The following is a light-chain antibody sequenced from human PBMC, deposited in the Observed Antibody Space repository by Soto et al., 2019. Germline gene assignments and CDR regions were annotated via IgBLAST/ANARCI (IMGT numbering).Light chain of an antibody. J-gene: IGKJ1*01. CDR3: QQYNSYSVT. CDR1: QSISNW. V-gene: IGKV1-5*03. Sequence: DIQMTQSPSTLSASVGDRVTITCRASQSISNWLAWYQQKPGKAPKVLIYRASSLESGVPSRFSGSGSGTEFTLTISSLQPDDFATFYCQQYNSYSVTFGQGTKVEIK. CDR2: RAS.